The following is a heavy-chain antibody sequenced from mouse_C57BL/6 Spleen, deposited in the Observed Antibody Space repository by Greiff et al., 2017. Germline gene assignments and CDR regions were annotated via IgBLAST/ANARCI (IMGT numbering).Heavy chain of an antibody. CDR1: GYSFTGYY. V-gene: IGHV1-42*01. J-gene: IGHJ4*01. Sequence: VQLQQSGPELVKPGASVKISCKASGYSFTGYYMNWVKQSPEKSLEWIGVINPSTGGTTYNQKFKAKATLTVDKSSSTAYMQLKSLTSEDSAVYYCARSRSNYYYAMDYWGQGTSVTVSS. D-gene: IGHD2-5*01. CDR2: INPSTGGT. CDR3: ARSRSNYYYAMDY.